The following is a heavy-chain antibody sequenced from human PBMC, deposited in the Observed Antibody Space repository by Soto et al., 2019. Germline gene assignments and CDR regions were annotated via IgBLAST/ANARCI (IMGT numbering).Heavy chain of an antibody. D-gene: IGHD2-8*02. V-gene: IGHV1-69*12. J-gene: IGHJ6*02. CDR2: IIPIFGTA. Sequence: QVQLVQSGAEVKKPGSSVNVSCKASGGTFSSYAISWVRQAPGQGLEWMGGIIPIFGTANYAQKFQGRVTITADESTSTAYMELSSLSSEDTAVYYSATPPPVCTGGTSPYSSYGMDVWGQWTTVTVSS. CDR1: GGTFSSYA. CDR3: ATPPPVCTGGTSPYSSYGMDV.